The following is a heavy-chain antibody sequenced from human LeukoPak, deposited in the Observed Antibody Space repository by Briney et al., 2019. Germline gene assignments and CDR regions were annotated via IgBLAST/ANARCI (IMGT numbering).Heavy chain of an antibody. CDR1: GGSMSSYY. CDR2: IYYSGST. Sequence: SETLSLTCTVSGGSMSSYYWSWIRQPPGKGLEWIGYIYYSGSTNYNPSLKSRVTISVDTSKNQFSLKLSSVTAADTAVYYCARHMGLYYASDYWGQGTLVTVSS. V-gene: IGHV4-59*08. D-gene: IGHD3-10*01. CDR3: ARHMGLYYASDY. J-gene: IGHJ4*02.